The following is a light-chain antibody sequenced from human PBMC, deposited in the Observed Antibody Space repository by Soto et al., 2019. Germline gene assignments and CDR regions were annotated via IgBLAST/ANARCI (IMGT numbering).Light chain of an antibody. CDR3: QQYDSYRT. Sequence: DIQLTQSPSTLSASVGDRVTITCRASQSISTWLAWYQQKPGKAPKLLMFDVSNLESGVPSRFSGSGSGTEFTLTISSLQSDDFATYYCQQYDSYRTFGQGTKVEIK. J-gene: IGKJ1*01. CDR2: DVS. CDR1: QSISTW. V-gene: IGKV1-5*01.